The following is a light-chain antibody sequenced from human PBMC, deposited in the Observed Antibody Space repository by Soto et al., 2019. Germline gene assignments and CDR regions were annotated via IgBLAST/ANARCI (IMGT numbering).Light chain of an antibody. V-gene: IGKV3-15*01. CDR1: QSVSSN. CDR3: QQYDTWPRT. Sequence: EIVMTQSPASLSVPPGERATLSCRASQSVSSNFAWYLQKPGQAPRLLIYGASTRATAVPARFTASGSGTEFTLTISSLQSDDFGLYYCQQYDTWPRTFGQGTKVEIK. CDR2: GAS. J-gene: IGKJ1*01.